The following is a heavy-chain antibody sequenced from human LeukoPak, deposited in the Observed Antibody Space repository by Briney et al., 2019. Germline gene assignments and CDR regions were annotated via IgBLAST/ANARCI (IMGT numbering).Heavy chain of an antibody. J-gene: IGHJ6*02. CDR3: AREMSSGYYLNYYYYGMDV. Sequence: GALRLSWAASGFTFSRYEINWVRQAPGKGLEWGSYISCRCCTIYYADSVKGRFTISRDNAKNSLYLQMNSLRAEDTAVYYCAREMSSGYYLNYYYYGMDVWGQGTTVTVSS. CDR2: ISCRCCTI. D-gene: IGHD3-22*01. CDR1: GFTFSRYE. V-gene: IGHV3-48*03.